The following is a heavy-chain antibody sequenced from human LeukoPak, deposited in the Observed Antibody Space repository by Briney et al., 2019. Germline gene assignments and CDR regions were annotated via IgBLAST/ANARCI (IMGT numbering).Heavy chain of an antibody. J-gene: IGHJ6*02. CDR2: ISGSGGST. V-gene: IGHV3-23*01. D-gene: IGHD3-10*01. CDR1: GFTFSSYA. CDR3: ARTTAVLLWFGETYGMDV. Sequence: PGGSLRLSCAASGFTFSSYAMSWARQAPGKGLEWVSAISGSGGSTYYADSVKGRFTISRDNSKNTLYLQMNSLRAEDTAVYYCARTTAVLLWFGETYGMDVWGQGTTVTVSS.